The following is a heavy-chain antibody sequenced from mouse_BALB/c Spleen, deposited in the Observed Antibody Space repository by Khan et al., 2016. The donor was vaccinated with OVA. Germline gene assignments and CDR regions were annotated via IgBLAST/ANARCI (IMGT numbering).Heavy chain of an antibody. J-gene: IGHJ3*01. CDR1: GDSITSGY. D-gene: IGHD2-14*01. CDR2: MIYSGNT. Sequence: EVKLEESGPSLVKPSQTLSLTCSVTGDSITSGYWNWIRKFPGNKLEYMGYMIYSGNTYYNPSLNSRISITRHTSKTQYYLQLNSVTTEDTATYYCARWTYRDAFAYWGQGTLVTVSA. V-gene: IGHV3-8*02. CDR3: ARWTYRDAFAY.